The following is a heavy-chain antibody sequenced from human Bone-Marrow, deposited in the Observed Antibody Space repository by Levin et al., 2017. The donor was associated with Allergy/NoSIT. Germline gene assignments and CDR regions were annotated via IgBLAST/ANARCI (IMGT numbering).Heavy chain of an antibody. CDR3: ARDQFRRATIGARWFDP. V-gene: IGHV3-7*01. Sequence: GGSLRLSCAASGFTFSNSWMSRVRQAPGKGLEWVANIKEDGSEKYYVDSVKGRFTISRDNAKNSLFVQMNSLRVEDTAVYYCARDQFRRATIGARWFDPWGQGTLVTVSS. D-gene: IGHD5-24*01. CDR2: IKEDGSEK. J-gene: IGHJ5*02. CDR1: GFTFSNSW.